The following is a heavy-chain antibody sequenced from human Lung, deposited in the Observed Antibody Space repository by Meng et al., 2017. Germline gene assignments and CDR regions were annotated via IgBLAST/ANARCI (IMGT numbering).Heavy chain of an antibody. Sequence: QVQLVQSGAEVKTPWASVRLSCMASGYTFTNYAIHWVRQAPGQRLEWMGWITAGNGNTKYSQKFQGRVTIIRDTSASTVYMELSSLRSEDTAVYYCARGDQPWPHRFDPWGQGTLVTVSS. CDR1: GYTFTNYA. CDR3: ARGDQPWPHRFDP. D-gene: IGHD6-19*01. J-gene: IGHJ5*02. V-gene: IGHV1-3*01. CDR2: ITAGNGNT.